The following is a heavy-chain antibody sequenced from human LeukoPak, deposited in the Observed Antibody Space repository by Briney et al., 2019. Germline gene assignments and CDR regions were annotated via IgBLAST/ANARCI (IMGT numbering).Heavy chain of an antibody. CDR1: GFTFSTYE. CDR2: ISSSGSTT. D-gene: IGHD1-26*01. V-gene: IGHV3-48*03. J-gene: IGHJ5*02. Sequence: GGSLRLSCAASGFTFSTYEMNWVRQAPGMGLEWVSYISSSGSTTYYADSVKGRFTISRDNAENSLYLQMNSLRAEDTAVYYCARVWEPRAQTNWFDPWGQGTLVTVSS. CDR3: ARVWEPRAQTNWFDP.